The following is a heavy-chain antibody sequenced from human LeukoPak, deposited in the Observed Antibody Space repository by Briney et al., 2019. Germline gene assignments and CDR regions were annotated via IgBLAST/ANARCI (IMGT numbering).Heavy chain of an antibody. CDR2: ISSSSSYI. D-gene: IGHD5-18*01. CDR1: GFTFSDYY. CDR3: ARGGDTAMVPFDY. Sequence: PGGSLRLSCAASGFTFSDYYMSWIRQAPGKGLEWVSSISSSSSYIYYADLVKGRFTISRDNAKNSLYLQMNSLRAEDTAVYYCARGGDTAMVPFDYWGQGTLVTVSS. V-gene: IGHV3-11*06. J-gene: IGHJ4*02.